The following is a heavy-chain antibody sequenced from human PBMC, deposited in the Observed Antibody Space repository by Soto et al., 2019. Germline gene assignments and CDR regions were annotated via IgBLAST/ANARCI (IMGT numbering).Heavy chain of an antibody. J-gene: IGHJ6*02. D-gene: IGHD3-10*01. V-gene: IGHV3-23*01. CDR3: AKAEDLHYYGSGSYSTLDV. CDR2: ISGSGGST. CDR1: GFTFSSYA. Sequence: GGSLRLSCAASGFTFSSYAMSWVRQAPGKGLEWVSAISGSGGSTYYADSVKGRFTISRDNSKNTLYLQMNSLRAEDTAVYYCAKAEDLHYYGSGSYSTLDVWGQGTTVTVSS.